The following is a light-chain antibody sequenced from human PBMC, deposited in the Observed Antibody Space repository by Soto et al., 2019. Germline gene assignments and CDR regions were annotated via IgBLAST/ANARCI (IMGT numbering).Light chain of an antibody. CDR2: LGS. J-gene: IGKJ3*01. CDR1: QSLLHSNGYNY. CDR3: MQALQTPFT. V-gene: IGKV2-28*01. Sequence: DIVMTQSPLSLPVTPGEPASISCRSSQSLLHSNGYNYLDWYLQKPGQSPPLLIYLGSNRAAGVPDRFSGSRSGTDFTLRISRVEAEDVGVYYWMQALQTPFTFGPGTKVDIK.